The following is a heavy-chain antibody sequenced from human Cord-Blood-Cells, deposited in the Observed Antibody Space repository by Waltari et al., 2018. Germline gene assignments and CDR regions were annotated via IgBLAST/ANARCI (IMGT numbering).Heavy chain of an antibody. CDR1: GFTVSSNY. Sequence: EVQLVESGGGLVQPGGSLRLSCAASGFTVSSNYMSWVRQAPGKGLEWVSVIYSGGSTYYAHSWKGRFTISRDNSKNTLYLQMNSLRAEDTAVYYCAREGGSYYFDYWGQGTLVTVSS. J-gene: IGHJ4*02. V-gene: IGHV3-66*01. CDR2: IYSGGST. CDR3: AREGGSYYFDY. D-gene: IGHD1-26*01.